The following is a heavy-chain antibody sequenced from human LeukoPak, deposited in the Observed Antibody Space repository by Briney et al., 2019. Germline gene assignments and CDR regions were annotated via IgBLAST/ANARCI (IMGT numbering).Heavy chain of an antibody. CDR3: AKDYDGSALPYNWFDP. Sequence: ASVKVSCKASGYTFNNYGISWVRQAPGQGLEWMGWISAYNGDTNYAQKLQGRVTMTTDTSTSTAYMEPRGLRSDDTAVYYCAKDYDGSALPYNWFDPWGQGTLVTVSS. D-gene: IGHD3-22*01. CDR1: GYTFNNYG. J-gene: IGHJ5*02. CDR2: ISAYNGDT. V-gene: IGHV1-18*01.